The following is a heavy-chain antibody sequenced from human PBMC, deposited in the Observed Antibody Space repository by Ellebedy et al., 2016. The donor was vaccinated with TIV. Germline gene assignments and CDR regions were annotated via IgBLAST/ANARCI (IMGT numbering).Heavy chain of an antibody. CDR3: MRGLGLAPPFTDY. CDR2: ITVHNGNA. J-gene: IGHJ4*02. D-gene: IGHD3-3*02. CDR1: GYTFTSYG. Sequence: ASVKVSCXASGYTFTSYGINWVRQAPGQGLEWVGWITVHNGNATYAQKLQDRVVMTTDTSTSTAYMELRSLRSGDTAVYYCMRGLGLAPPFTDYWGQGTLVTVSA. V-gene: IGHV1-18*01.